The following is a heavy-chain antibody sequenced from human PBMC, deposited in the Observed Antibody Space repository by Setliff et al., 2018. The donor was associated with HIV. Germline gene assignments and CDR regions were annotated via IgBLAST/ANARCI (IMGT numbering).Heavy chain of an antibody. J-gene: IGHJ5*02. V-gene: IGHV1-18*01. CDR3: ARWSCGRTTCYDSPYNWFDP. D-gene: IGHD2-2*01. CDR2: ISPYNGHT. CDR1: GYTFTSYG. Sequence: ASVKVSCKASGYTFTSYGIGWVRQAPGQGLEWMGWISPYNGHTNYAQRLQGRVTMSTDASTSTAYMELTSLRFDDTAVYYCARWSCGRTTCYDSPYNWFDPWGQGTLVTVSS.